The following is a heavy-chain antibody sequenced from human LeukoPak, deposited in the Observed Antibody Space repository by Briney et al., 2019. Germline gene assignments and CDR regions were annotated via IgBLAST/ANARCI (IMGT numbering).Heavy chain of an antibody. Sequence: ASVKVSCKTSGYTFTSYYMHWVRQAPGQGLEWMGWINPKSGGTNYAQKFQGRVTMTRDTSISTAYMDMSSLRSDDTAVYYCARNLWFGESSDAFDMWGQGTMVTVSS. CDR1: GYTFTSYY. D-gene: IGHD3-10*01. J-gene: IGHJ3*02. V-gene: IGHV1-2*02. CDR2: INPKSGGT. CDR3: ARNLWFGESSDAFDM.